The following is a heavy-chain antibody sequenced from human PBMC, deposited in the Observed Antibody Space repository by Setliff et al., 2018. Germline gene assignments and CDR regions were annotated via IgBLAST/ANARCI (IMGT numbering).Heavy chain of an antibody. D-gene: IGHD3-16*01. CDR2: VSYFGAS. CDR1: DVSISDTTYY. V-gene: IGHV4-39*01. CDR3: RLWSHDYHNDY. Sequence: PSETLSLTCTVSDVSISDTTYYWAWVRLPPGKGLEWIGTVSYFGASYSKPSLKSRLNISLDKSANRFSLKLTSVTAADTAVYYCRLWSHDYHNDYWGQGTLVTVSS. J-gene: IGHJ4*02.